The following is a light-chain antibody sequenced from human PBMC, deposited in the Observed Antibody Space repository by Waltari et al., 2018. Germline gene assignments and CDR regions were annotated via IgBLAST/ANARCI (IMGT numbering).Light chain of an antibody. CDR3: QVWDTRSDHVV. J-gene: IGLJ2*01. CDR2: DDG. V-gene: IGLV3-21*02. Sequence: SYVLTQPPSVSVAPGQAATFTSEGINIETKTVPWYPQKAGPAPPLVVYDDGDRPSGDPERFSGSNSGSTATLTISRVEAGDEADYFCQVWDTRSDHVVFGGGTKLTVL. CDR1: NIETKT.